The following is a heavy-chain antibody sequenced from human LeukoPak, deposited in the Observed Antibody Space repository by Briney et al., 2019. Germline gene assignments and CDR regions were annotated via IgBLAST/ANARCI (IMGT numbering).Heavy chain of an antibody. CDR2: ISYDGSNK. Sequence: GGSLRLSCAASGFTFSSYAMHWVRQAPGKGLEWVAVISYDGSNKYYADSVKGRFTISRDNSKNTLYLQMNSLRAEDTAVYYCARDSGYYFDYWGQGTLVTVSS. V-gene: IGHV3-30-3*01. J-gene: IGHJ4*02. CDR1: GFTFSSYA. CDR3: ARDSGYYFDY.